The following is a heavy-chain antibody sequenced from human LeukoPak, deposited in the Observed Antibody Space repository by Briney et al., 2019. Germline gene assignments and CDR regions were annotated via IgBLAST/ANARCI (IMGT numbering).Heavy chain of an antibody. Sequence: SETLSLTCTVSGASISSYYWSWIRQSPGKGLEWIGRIHTSGSTNYNPSLKSRVTMSVDTSKNQFSLKLSSVTAVDTAVYYCARDRYYYGSGSYPYMDVWGKGTTVTISS. CDR3: ARDRYYYGSGSYPYMDV. D-gene: IGHD3-10*01. CDR2: IHTSGST. CDR1: GASISSYY. J-gene: IGHJ6*03. V-gene: IGHV4-4*07.